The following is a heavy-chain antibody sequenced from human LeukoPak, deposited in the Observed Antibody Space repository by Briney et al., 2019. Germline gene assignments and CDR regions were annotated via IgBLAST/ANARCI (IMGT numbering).Heavy chain of an antibody. V-gene: IGHV4-61*02. CDR1: GGSLSSGSYY. Sequence: PSETLSLTCSVSGGSLSSGSYYWSWIRQPAGTGLEWIGRIYTSGSTNYNPSLKSRVTISVDTSKNQFSLKLSSVTAADTAVYYCARDLYYYDSSGYYLWGFDIWGQGTMVTVSS. CDR3: ARDLYYYDSSGYYLWGFDI. D-gene: IGHD3-22*01. J-gene: IGHJ3*02. CDR2: IYTSGST.